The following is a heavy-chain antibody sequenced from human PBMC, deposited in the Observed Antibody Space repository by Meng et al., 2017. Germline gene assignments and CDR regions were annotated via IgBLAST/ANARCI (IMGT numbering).Heavy chain of an antibody. CDR3: ARKLAVPPEDLTNWFDP. CDR2: IHFIHDN. Sequence: FTVHESGHTLGHPTHILTLSWTLCTFLRSTSGVAVGRIRQLTGKALGWRALIHFIHDNRYSPYLKRSLTITKDTSTNQVGLTMTNIEPVDTATYFSARKLAVPPEDLTNWFDPWGQGTLVTVSS. CDR1: TFLRSTSGVA. V-gene: IGHV2-5*01. J-gene: IGHJ5*02. D-gene: IGHD6-19*01.